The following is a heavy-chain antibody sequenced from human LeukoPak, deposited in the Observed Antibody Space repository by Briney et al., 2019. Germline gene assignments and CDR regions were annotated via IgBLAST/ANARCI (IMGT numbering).Heavy chain of an antibody. CDR1: GFTFSHYS. J-gene: IGHJ4*02. Sequence: GGSLRLSCVASGFTFSHYSLHWVRQAPGKGLEWVTLILYDGSKKYYTDSVRGRFTISRDDSKNTLYLQMNSLRPEDTAIYYCARDGLTGRTDGTLDHWGQGTLVTVSS. D-gene: IGHD1-20*01. CDR3: ARDGLTGRTDGTLDH. V-gene: IGHV3-30-3*01. CDR2: ILYDGSKK.